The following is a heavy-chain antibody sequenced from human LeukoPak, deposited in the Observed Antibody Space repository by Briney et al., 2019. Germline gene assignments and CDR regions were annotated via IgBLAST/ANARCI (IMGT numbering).Heavy chain of an antibody. D-gene: IGHD7-27*01. CDR2: ISGVDGST. V-gene: IGHV3-23*01. CDR3: AKVGRLTDFDY. CDR1: GFTFSIYA. J-gene: IGHJ4*02. Sequence: GGSLRLSCAASGFTFSIYAMSWVRQAPGKGLEWVAAISGVDGSTYYADSVRGRFTISRDISKNTLYLQMNSLRAEDTAVYYCAKVGRLTDFDYWGQGTLVTVSS.